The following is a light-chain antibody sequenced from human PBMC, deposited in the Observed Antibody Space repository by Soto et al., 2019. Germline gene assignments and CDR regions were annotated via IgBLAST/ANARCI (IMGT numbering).Light chain of an antibody. V-gene: IGLV2-14*01. CDR1: SSDVGGYNY. CDR2: DVS. J-gene: IGLJ1*01. CDR3: SSYTSSSLYV. Sequence: QYALTQPASVSGSPGQSITISCTGTSSDVGGYNYVSWYQQHPGKAPKLMIYDVSNRPSGVSNRFSGSQSGNTASLTISGLQAEDEADYYCSSYTSSSLYVFGTGTKVTVL.